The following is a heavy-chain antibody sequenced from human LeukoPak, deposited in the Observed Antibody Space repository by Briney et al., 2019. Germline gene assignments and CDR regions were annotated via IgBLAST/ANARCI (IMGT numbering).Heavy chain of an antibody. J-gene: IGHJ3*02. CDR1: GYSFTSYW. CDR3: ARHLRMPECGYFDWFPSI. D-gene: IGHD3-9*01. V-gene: IGHV5-51*01. CDR2: IYPDDSDT. Sequence: GDSLKISCKGSGYSFTSYWIGWVRQMPGKGLEWMGIIYPDDSDTRYSPSFQGQVTISADKSISTAYLQWSSLKASDTAMYYCARHLRMPECGYFDWFPSIWGQGTMVTVSS.